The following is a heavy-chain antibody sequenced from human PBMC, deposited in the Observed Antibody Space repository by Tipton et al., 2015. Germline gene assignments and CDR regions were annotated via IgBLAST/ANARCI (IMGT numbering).Heavy chain of an antibody. D-gene: IGHD6-13*01. CDR3: ARQIAVAARDWFDP. CDR2: IYYSGST. Sequence: TLSITCTVSGGSISSSSYYWGWIRQPPGKGLEWIGSIYYSGSTYYNPSLKSRVTISVDTSKNQFSLKLSSVTAADTAVYYCARQIAVAARDWFDPWGQGTLVTVSS. CDR1: GGSISSSSYY. J-gene: IGHJ5*02. V-gene: IGHV4-39*01.